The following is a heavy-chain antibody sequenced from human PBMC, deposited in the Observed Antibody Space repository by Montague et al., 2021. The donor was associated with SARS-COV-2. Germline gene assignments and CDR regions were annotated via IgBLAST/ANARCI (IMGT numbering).Heavy chain of an antibody. V-gene: IGHV4-4*07. CDR1: GGSISSYY. J-gene: IGHJ4*02. D-gene: IGHD3-10*01. Sequence: SETLSLTCTVSGGSISSYYWSWIRQPAGKGLEWIGRIYTSGSTNYNPSLKSRVTMSVDTSKNQFSLKLSSVTAADTAVYYCARGGGYYGSGSRFDYWGQGTLVTVSS. CDR2: IYTSGST. CDR3: ARGGGYYGSGSRFDY.